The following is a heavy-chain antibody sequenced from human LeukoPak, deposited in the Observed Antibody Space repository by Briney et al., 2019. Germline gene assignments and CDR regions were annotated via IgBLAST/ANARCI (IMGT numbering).Heavy chain of an antibody. V-gene: IGHV3-30-3*01. CDR3: ARDSDY. Sequence: PGGSLRLSCAASGFTFSSYAMHWVRQAPGKGLEWVAVISYGGSNKYYADSVKGRFTISRDNSKNTLYLQMNSLRAEDTAVYYCARDSDYWGQGTLVTVSS. CDR2: ISYGGSNK. J-gene: IGHJ4*02. CDR1: GFTFSSYA.